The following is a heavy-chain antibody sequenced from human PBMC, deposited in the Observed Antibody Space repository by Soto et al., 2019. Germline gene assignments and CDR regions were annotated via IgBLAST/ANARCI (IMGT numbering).Heavy chain of an antibody. CDR1: AYSFTSYW. J-gene: IGHJ6*02. Sequence: GESLKISCKGSAYSFTSYWISWVRQMPGKGLEWMGRIDPSDSYTNYSPSFQGHVTISADKSISTAYLQWSSLKASDTAMYYCARQELELPHYDGMDVWGRGTTDTGSS. CDR3: ARQELELPHYDGMDV. V-gene: IGHV5-10-1*01. D-gene: IGHD1-7*01. CDR2: IDPSDSYT.